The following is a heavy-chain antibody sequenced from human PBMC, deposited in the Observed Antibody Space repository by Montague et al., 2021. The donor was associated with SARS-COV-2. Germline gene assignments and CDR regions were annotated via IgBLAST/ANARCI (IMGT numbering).Heavy chain of an antibody. CDR3: ARDPNSSGGNMGSF. J-gene: IGHJ4*01. CDR2: MKYDGSEK. D-gene: IGHD6-19*01. CDR1: GFAFSSSW. Sequence: SLRLSCAASGFAFSSSWMSLFRQSPGKGLEWVAIMKYDGSEKYYLDSVKGRFTISRDNARRSVFLQMNSLRAEDTAVYFCARDPNSSGGNMGSFWGRGTLVSVSS. V-gene: IGHV3-7*01.